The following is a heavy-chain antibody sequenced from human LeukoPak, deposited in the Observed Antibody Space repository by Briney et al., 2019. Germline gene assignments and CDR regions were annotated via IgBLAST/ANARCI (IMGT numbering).Heavy chain of an antibody. Sequence: SETLSLTCTVSGGSISSSSYYWSWLRPPAGKGLEWIGRIYTSGSANYNPSLKSRVTMSVDTSKNQFSLKLSSVTAADTAVYYCAGGSGSYRAYYFDYWGQGTLVTVSS. V-gene: IGHV4-61*02. CDR2: IYTSGSA. J-gene: IGHJ4*02. CDR3: AGGSGSYRAYYFDY. CDR1: GGSISSSSYY. D-gene: IGHD1-26*01.